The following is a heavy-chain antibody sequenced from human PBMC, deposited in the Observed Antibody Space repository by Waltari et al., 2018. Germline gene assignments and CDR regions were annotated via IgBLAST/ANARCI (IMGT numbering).Heavy chain of an antibody. Sequence: QVQLVQSGAEVTKPGSSVTVSCKASGGTFSDYAFSWVRQAPGQGLEWIGKIIPCLAKANYAGKFQGRVTITADESSSTCYMELSNLRSEDTAIYYCARDHQLSPYYYMDVWGKGTTVTVSS. J-gene: IGHJ6*03. V-gene: IGHV1-69*11. CDR1: GGTFSDYA. CDR3: ARDHQLSPYYYMDV. D-gene: IGHD2-2*01. CDR2: IIPCLAKA.